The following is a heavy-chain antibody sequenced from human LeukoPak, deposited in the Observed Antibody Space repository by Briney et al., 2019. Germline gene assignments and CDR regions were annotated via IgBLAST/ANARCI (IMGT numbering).Heavy chain of an antibody. CDR3: ARDPNAYYDSSGPAGYFDY. D-gene: IGHD3-22*01. J-gene: IGHJ4*02. V-gene: IGHV3-33*01. Sequence: PGGSLRPSCAASGFTFSSYGMHWVRQAPGKGLEWVAVIWYDGSNKYYADSVKGRFTISRDNSKNTLYLQMNSLRAEDTAVYYCARDPNAYYDSSGPAGYFDYWGQGTLVTVSS. CDR2: IWYDGSNK. CDR1: GFTFSSYG.